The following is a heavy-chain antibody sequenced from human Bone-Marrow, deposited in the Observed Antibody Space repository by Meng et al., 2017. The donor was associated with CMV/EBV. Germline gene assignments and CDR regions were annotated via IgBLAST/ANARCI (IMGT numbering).Heavy chain of an antibody. J-gene: IGHJ4*02. CDR2: INHSGST. CDR1: GGSFSGYY. V-gene: IGHV4-34*01. Sequence: SETLSLTCAVYGGSFSGYYWSWIRQPPGKRLEWIGEINHSGSTNYNPSLKSRVTISVDTSKNQFSLKLSSVTAADTAVYYCARITMIVVVPYYFDYWGQGTLVTVSS. CDR3: ARITMIVVVPYYFDY. D-gene: IGHD3-22*01.